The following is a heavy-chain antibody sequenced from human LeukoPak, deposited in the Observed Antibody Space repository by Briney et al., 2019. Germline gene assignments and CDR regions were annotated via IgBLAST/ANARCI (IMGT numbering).Heavy chain of an antibody. Sequence: SLRLSCAASGFTFDDYAMHWVRQAPGKGLEWVSGISWNSGSIGYADSVKGRFTISRDNAKNSLYLQMNSLRAEDTALYYCANGVGIFSVGRDWGQGTLVTVSS. D-gene: IGHD2-15*01. J-gene: IGHJ4*02. CDR3: ANGVGIFSVGRD. CDR2: ISWNSGSI. V-gene: IGHV3-9*01. CDR1: GFTFDDYA.